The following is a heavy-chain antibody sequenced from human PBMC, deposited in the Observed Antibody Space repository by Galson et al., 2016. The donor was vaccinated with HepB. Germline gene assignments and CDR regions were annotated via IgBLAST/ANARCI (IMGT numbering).Heavy chain of an antibody. CDR3: VRPYSSRGPSGLMDV. V-gene: IGHV4-39*01. Sequence: SETLSLTCKVSGGSISSYSYYWGWIRQPPGKGLEWIGVIYYTGTAYYNPSLRSRATISVDTSMNQFSLRLTSVTAADPAVYYCVRPYSSRGPSGLMDVWGQGTTVTVSS. D-gene: IGHD6-13*01. CDR2: IYYTGTA. J-gene: IGHJ6*02. CDR1: GGSISSYSYY.